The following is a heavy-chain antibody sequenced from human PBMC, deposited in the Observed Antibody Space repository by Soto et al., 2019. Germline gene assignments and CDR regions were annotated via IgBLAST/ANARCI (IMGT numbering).Heavy chain of an antibody. D-gene: IGHD2-8*02. CDR1: GGSFSGYS. CDR2: INHSRGT. V-gene: IGHV4-34*01. J-gene: IGHJ4*02. Sequence: QVQLQQWGAGLLKPSETLSLTCAVYGGSFSGYSWTWIRQPPGTGLEWIGGINHSRGTNYNPSLKSRVTILVDTSKNQFSLKLTSVTAAETTVYYCGRSEITGRFDYWGQGALVTVSS. CDR3: GRSEITGRFDY.